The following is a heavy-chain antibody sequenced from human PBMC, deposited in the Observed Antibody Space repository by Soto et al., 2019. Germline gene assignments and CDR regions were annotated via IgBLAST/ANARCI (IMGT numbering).Heavy chain of an antibody. J-gene: IGHJ4*02. V-gene: IGHV5-51*01. CDR2: TYPADSDT. CDR3: ARGPTPLFDH. Sequence: EVQLVQSGAEVKKPGESLKISCKASGYTFASYWIGWVRQMPGKGLEWMGITYPADSDTRYNPYFQGQVTISADKSITTAYLQWSSLKASDTAMYYCARGPTPLFDHWGQGTLVTVSS. D-gene: IGHD2-15*01. CDR1: GYTFASYW.